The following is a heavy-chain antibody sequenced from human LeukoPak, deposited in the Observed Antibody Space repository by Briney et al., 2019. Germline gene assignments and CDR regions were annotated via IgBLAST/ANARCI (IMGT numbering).Heavy chain of an antibody. CDR2: INPSSGGT. Sequence: ASVKDSCKSSGYTFTGYYMHWVRQAPGQGLEWMGWINPSSGGTHYAQKFQGRVTMTRDTSISTAYMALSSLRSDDTAVYSCARAQTMAGAGTGPGDFWGQGTLVTVSS. CDR1: GYTFTGYY. D-gene: IGHD6-13*01. J-gene: IGHJ4*02. V-gene: IGHV1-2*02. CDR3: ARAQTMAGAGTGPGDF.